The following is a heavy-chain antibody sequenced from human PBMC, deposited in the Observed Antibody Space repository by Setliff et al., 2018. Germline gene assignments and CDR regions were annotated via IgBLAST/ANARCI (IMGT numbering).Heavy chain of an antibody. CDR2: IYHSGST. CDR3: ARDRQWLVHGYYYYGMDV. D-gene: IGHD6-19*01. CDR1: GYSISSGYY. Sequence: LSLTCTVSGYSISSGYYWGWIRQPPGKGLEWIGSIYHSGSTYYNPSLKSRVTISVDTSKNQFSLKLSSVTAADTAVYYCARDRQWLVHGYYYYGMDVWGQGTTVTVS. J-gene: IGHJ6*02. V-gene: IGHV4-38-2*02.